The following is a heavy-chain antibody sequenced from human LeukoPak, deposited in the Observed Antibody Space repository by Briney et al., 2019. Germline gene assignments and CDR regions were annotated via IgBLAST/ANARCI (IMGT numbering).Heavy chain of an antibody. D-gene: IGHD4-17*01. CDR3: ARDDLWGVTTVH. CDR1: GFTFRNYA. Sequence: GGSLRLSCAASGFTFRNYAMNWVRQAPGKGLEWVSFISSSSTYIYYADSVKGRFTISRDNAKNSLYLQMNSLSAEDTAVYYCARDDLWGVTTVHWGQGTLVTVSS. CDR2: ISSSSTYI. V-gene: IGHV3-21*01. J-gene: IGHJ4*02.